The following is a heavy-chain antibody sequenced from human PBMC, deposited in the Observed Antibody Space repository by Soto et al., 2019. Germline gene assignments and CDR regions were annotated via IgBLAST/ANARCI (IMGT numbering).Heavy chain of an antibody. CDR1: GGSFSGYY. V-gene: IGHV4-34*01. Sequence: SETLSLTCAVYGGSFSGYYWSWIRQPPGKGLEWIGEINHSGSTNYNPSLKSRVTISVDTSKNQFSLKLSSVTAADTAVYYCASLQSITMVRGVNDWGQGTLVTVSS. D-gene: IGHD3-10*01. CDR3: ASLQSITMVRGVND. J-gene: IGHJ4*02. CDR2: INHSGST.